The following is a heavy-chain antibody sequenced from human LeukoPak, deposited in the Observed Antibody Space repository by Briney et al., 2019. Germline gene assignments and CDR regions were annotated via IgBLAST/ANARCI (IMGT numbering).Heavy chain of an antibody. D-gene: IGHD6-6*01. Sequence: ASVKVSCKASGYTSTGYYMHWVRQAPGQGLEWMGWINPNSGGTNYAQKFQGRVTMTRDTSISTAYMELSRLRSDDTAVYYCAKETSSSSIPFDYWGQGTLVTVSS. V-gene: IGHV1-2*02. CDR3: AKETSSSSIPFDY. J-gene: IGHJ4*02. CDR1: GYTSTGYY. CDR2: INPNSGGT.